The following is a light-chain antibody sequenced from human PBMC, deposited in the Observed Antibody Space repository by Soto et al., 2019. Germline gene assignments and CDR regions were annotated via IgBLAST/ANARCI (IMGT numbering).Light chain of an antibody. Sequence: QSALTQPPSVSGSPGQSVTISCTGTSSDVGSYNRVSWYQQPPGTAPKLMIYEVSNRPSGVPDRFSGSKSGNTASLTISGLQAEDEADYYCSLYTSSSTWVFGGGTKLT. CDR1: SSDVGSYNR. CDR2: EVS. V-gene: IGLV2-18*01. J-gene: IGLJ3*02. CDR3: SLYTSSSTWV.